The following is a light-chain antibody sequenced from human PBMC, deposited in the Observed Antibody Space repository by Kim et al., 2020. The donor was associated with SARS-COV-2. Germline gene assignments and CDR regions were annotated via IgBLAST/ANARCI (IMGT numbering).Light chain of an antibody. V-gene: IGLV3-19*01. J-gene: IGLJ2*01. CDR1: SLRSYY. Sequence: SSELTQDPAVSVALGQTVRITCQGDSLRSYYATWYQKKPGQAPIVVIYGKNNRPSGIPDRFSGSSSGNTASLTITGTQAGDEADYYCNSRDSNDYVVFGGGTQLTVL. CDR3: NSRDSNDYVV. CDR2: GKN.